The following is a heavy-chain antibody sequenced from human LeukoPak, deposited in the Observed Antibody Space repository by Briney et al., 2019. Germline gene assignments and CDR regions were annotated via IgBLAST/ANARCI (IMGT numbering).Heavy chain of an antibody. J-gene: IGHJ5*02. Sequence: SETLSLTCTVSGGSISISSYDWGWIRQPPGKGLEWIGSIYYSGSTYYNPSLKSRVTISVDTSKNQFSLELSSVTAADTAVYYCARESNGDSNWFDPWGQGTLVTVSS. CDR3: ARESNGDSNWFDP. CDR1: GGSISISSYD. CDR2: IYYSGST. V-gene: IGHV4-39*07. D-gene: IGHD4-17*01.